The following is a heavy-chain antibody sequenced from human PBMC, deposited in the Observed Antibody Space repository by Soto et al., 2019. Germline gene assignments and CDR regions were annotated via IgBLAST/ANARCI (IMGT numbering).Heavy chain of an antibody. Sequence: GGALRLSCAASGFTFSTYWMSWVRQAPGKGLEWVANIKEDGSEKYYVDSVEGRFTISRDNAKNSLYLQMNSLRAEDTAVYYCARGWGYFDSSGFPYLYAMDVWGQGTTVTISS. CDR1: GFTFSTYW. CDR2: IKEDGSEK. V-gene: IGHV3-7*01. J-gene: IGHJ6*02. D-gene: IGHD3-22*01. CDR3: ARGWGYFDSSGFPYLYAMDV.